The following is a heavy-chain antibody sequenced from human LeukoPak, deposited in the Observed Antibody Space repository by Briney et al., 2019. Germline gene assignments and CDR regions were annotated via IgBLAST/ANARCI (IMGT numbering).Heavy chain of an antibody. Sequence: GESLKISCAASGFTFSTYEMNWVRQAPGKGLEWVSYIVGSGATMSYADSVKGRFTTSRDNAKNSLYLQMSSLRAEDTALYYCVRFSSTWYSSFDLWGQETMVTVSS. CDR1: GFTFSTYE. CDR2: IVGSGATM. D-gene: IGHD2-2*01. V-gene: IGHV3-48*03. CDR3: VRFSSTWYSSFDL. J-gene: IGHJ3*01.